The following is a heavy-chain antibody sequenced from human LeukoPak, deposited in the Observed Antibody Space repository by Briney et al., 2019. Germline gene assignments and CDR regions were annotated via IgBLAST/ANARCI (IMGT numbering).Heavy chain of an antibody. CDR3: ARDQPERWLQLCGAFDI. CDR2: INPSGGST. CDR1: GYTFTSYY. D-gene: IGHD5-24*01. J-gene: IGHJ3*02. Sequence: ASVKVSCKASGYTFTSYYMHWVRQAPGQGLEWMGIINPSGGSTSYAQKFQGRVTMTRDTSTSTVYMELSSLRSEDTAVYYCARDQPERWLQLCGAFDIWGQGTMVTVSS. V-gene: IGHV1-46*01.